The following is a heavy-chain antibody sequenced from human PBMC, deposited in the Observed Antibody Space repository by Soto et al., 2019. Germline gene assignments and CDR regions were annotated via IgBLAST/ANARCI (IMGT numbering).Heavy chain of an antibody. D-gene: IGHD2-15*01. CDR1: GGSISSSSYY. Sequence: ASETLSLTCTVSGGSISSSSYYWGWIRQPPGKGLEWIGSIYYSGSTYYNPSLKSRVTISVDTSKNQFSLKLSSVTAADTAVYYCARKVVVAATFDYWGQGTLVTVSS. CDR3: ARKVVVAATFDY. V-gene: IGHV4-39*01. CDR2: IYYSGST. J-gene: IGHJ4*02.